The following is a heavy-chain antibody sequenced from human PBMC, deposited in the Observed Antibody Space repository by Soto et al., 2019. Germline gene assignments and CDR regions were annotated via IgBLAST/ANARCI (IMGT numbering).Heavy chain of an antibody. CDR3: ARGTSHYYDAHVWY. CDR1: GFPFSSYA. V-gene: IGHV3-23*01. J-gene: IGHJ4*02. D-gene: IGHD3-16*01. CDR2: ISGSGGST. Sequence: GGSLRLSCAASGFPFSSYAMSLVRQSPGKGLEWVSAISGSGGSTYYADSVKGRFTISRDNSKNTLYLQMNSLRAEDTAVYYCARGTSHYYDAHVWYWGLGALVTVSS.